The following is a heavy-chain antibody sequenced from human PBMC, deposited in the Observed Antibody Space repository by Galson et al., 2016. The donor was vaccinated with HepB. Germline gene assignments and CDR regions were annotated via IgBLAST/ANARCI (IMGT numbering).Heavy chain of an antibody. CDR3: VEDHRG. D-gene: IGHD1-14*01. Sequence: CAASGFTFSSYVMSWVRQAPGKGLEWVSGISGSGGSTYYADSVKGRFTISRDNSKNTLYLQMNSLRAEDTALYYCVEDHRGWGQGTLVTVSS. J-gene: IGHJ4*02. CDR2: ISGSGGST. V-gene: IGHV3-23*01. CDR1: GFTFSSYV.